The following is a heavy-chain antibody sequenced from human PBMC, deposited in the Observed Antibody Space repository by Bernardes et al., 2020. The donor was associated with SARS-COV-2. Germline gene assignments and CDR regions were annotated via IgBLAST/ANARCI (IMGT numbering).Heavy chain of an antibody. J-gene: IGHJ6*02. V-gene: IGHV3-74*01. Sequence: GSLRLSCTASGFLFSTYWMHWVRQVPGRGLVWVARINGDGTSTSYADSVKGQITISRDNARNTLFLQLNSLRPEDTAVYFCARGYNFGYNYYYGMDVWGQGTTVTVSS. CDR1: GFLFSTYW. CDR3: ARGYNFGYNYYYGMDV. CDR2: INGDGTST. D-gene: IGHD5-18*01.